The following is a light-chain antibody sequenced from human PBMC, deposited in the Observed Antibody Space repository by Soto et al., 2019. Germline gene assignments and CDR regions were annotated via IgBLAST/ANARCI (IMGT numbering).Light chain of an antibody. V-gene: IGKV1-33*01. CDR3: QQYDDLHRA. CDR2: DAS. CDR1: QDINNY. Sequence: DIQMTQSPSSLSAAVGDRVTITCQASQDINNYLSWYQQKPGKAPKLLIYDASNLETGVPSRFIGSGSGTDFTCTISSLQPEDIARYFCQQYDDLHRAFGGGTKVESK. J-gene: IGKJ4*01.